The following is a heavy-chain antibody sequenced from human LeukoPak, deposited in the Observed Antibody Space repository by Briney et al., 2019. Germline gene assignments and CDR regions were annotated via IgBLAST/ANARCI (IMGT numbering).Heavy chain of an antibody. CDR2: IKQDGSEK. D-gene: IGHD1-26*01. J-gene: IGHJ4*02. CDR1: GFTFSSYW. Sequence: GGSLRLSCAASGFTFSSYWMSWVRQAPGKGLEWVANIKQDGSEKYYVDSVKGRFTISRDNAKNSLYLQMNSLRAEDTAVYYCARDSGSYYHVLNYWGQGTLVTVSS. CDR3: ARDSGSYYHVLNY. V-gene: IGHV3-7*01.